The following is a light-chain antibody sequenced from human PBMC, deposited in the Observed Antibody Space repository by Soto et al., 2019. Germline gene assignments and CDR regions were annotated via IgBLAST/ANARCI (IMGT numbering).Light chain of an antibody. J-gene: IGKJ5*01. V-gene: IGKV3-20*01. CDR3: QRYGNSPPFT. CDR1: QPISSGY. CDR2: CTF. Sequence: VLTQSPGTLSVSPGDRATLSCRASQPISSGYLAWYQQKPGQAPRLLIYCTFIRATGVPDRFSGSGSETDFSLTINSLEPEDLAVYYCQRYGNSPPFTFGQGTRLE.